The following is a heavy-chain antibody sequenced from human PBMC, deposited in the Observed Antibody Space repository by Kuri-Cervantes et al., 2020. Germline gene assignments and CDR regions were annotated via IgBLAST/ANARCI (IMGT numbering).Heavy chain of an antibody. D-gene: IGHD3-9*01. CDR3: AKGVRYFDWLSIDQ. Sequence: GGSLRLSCAASGFTFSSYSMNWVRQAPGKGLGWVSSISSDSSYRYYADSVKGRFSIFRDSAKNSMYLQMNSLRAEDTAMYYCAKGVRYFDWLSIDQWGQGTLVTVSS. V-gene: IGHV3-21*01. CDR1: GFTFSSYS. CDR2: ISSDSSYR. J-gene: IGHJ4*02.